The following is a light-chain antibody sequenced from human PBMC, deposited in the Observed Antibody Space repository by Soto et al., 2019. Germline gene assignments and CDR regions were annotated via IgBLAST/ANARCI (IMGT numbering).Light chain of an antibody. CDR1: QSLLHSDGKTY. J-gene: IGKJ5*01. CDR2: EVS. Sequence: EIVMTQSPLSRPLTPGQPASISCKSSQSLLHSDGKTYLYWYLQKPGQPPQXXIYEVSNRFSGVPDRFSGSGSGTDFTLKISRLQPEDVAVYYCMQSIQPPITFGHGTRLEIK. V-gene: IGKV2D-29*01. CDR3: MQSIQPPIT.